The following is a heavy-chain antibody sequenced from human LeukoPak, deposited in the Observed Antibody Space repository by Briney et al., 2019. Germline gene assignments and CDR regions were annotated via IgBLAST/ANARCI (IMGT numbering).Heavy chain of an antibody. J-gene: IGHJ4*02. CDR3: ARATSGGDCYDY. V-gene: IGHV3-64*01. CDR2: ISSNGGST. D-gene: IGHD2-15*01. Sequence: GSLRLSCAASGFTFSSYAMHWVRQAPGKGLEYVSAISSNGGSTYYANSVKGRFTISRDNSKNTLYLQMGSLRAEDMAVYYCARATSGGDCYDYWGQGTLVTVSS. CDR1: GFTFSSYA.